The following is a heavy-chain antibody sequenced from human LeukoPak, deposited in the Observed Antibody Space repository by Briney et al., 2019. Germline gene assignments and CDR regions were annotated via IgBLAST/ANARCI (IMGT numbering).Heavy chain of an antibody. J-gene: IGHJ4*02. V-gene: IGHV4-61*02. CDR3: ARAWWELRGFDY. CDR2: VYTSVSY. D-gene: IGHD1-26*01. Sequence: PSETLSLSCTVSGGSLSSGSYYWGWIRQPAGTGLEWVGRVYTSVSYTSNPSLRSRVTISEDTPTNQFPLKLSSVTAADTAVYYCARAWWELRGFDYWGQGTLVTVSS. CDR1: GGSLSSGSYY.